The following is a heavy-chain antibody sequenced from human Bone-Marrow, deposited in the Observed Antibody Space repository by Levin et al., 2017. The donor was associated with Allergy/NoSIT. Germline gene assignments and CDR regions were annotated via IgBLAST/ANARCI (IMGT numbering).Heavy chain of an antibody. D-gene: IGHD6-13*01. V-gene: IGHV3-23*01. CDR1: GFTFSNDA. Sequence: GGSLRLSCAASGFTFSNDAMSWVRQAPGKGLEWVSLIRGGSDLIEYADSVRGRFTISRDNSKNTLFLQMDSLRPEDTAIYYCAKGQHDSSTFDYWGQGTLVTVAS. J-gene: IGHJ4*02. CDR2: IRGGSDLI. CDR3: AKGQHDSSTFDY.